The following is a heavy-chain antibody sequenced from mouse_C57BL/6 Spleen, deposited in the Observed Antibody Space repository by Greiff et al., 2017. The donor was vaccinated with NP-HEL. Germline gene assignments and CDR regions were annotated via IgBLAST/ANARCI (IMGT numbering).Heavy chain of an antibody. CDR1: GYTLTDYK. J-gene: IGHJ2*01. CDR2: INPKNGGT. V-gene: IGHV1-22*01. Sequence: VQLQQFGPELVNPGASVKMSSKASGYTLTDYKMNWVKQSHGKSLEWIGDINPKNGGTSYNKKFKGKATLTVNKSSSTAYMELRSRTSEDSAVYYCAREEGSNYDHCWGQGTTLTVSS. CDR3: AREEGSNYDHC. D-gene: IGHD2-5*01.